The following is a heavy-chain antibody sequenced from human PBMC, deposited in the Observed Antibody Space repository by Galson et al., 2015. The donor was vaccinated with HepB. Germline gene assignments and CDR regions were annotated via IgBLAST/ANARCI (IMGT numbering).Heavy chain of an antibody. J-gene: IGHJ5*02. CDR1: GYTFTSYA. D-gene: IGHD3-22*01. V-gene: IGHV1-3*01. Sequence: SVKVSCKASGYTFTSYAMHWVRQAPGQRLEWMGWINAGNGNTKYSQKFQGRVTITRDTSASTAYMELSSLRSEDTAVYYCARGRRITMIVDNWFDPWGQGTLVTVSS. CDR2: INAGNGNT. CDR3: ARGRRITMIVDNWFDP.